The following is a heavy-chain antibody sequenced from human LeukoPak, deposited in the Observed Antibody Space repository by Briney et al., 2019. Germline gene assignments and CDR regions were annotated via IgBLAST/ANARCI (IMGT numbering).Heavy chain of an antibody. J-gene: IGHJ3*02. V-gene: IGHV3-30*18. CDR3: AKDRASRGYSYGNVFDI. CDR2: ISYDGTNK. Sequence: GRSLRLSCAASGFTFSYYGMHWVRQAPGKGLEWVAIISYDGTNKYYAASVKGRLTISRDDSKNTLYLHMNSLRAEDTAVYYCAKDRASRGYSYGNVFDISGQGTMVTVSS. D-gene: IGHD5-18*01. CDR1: GFTFSYYG.